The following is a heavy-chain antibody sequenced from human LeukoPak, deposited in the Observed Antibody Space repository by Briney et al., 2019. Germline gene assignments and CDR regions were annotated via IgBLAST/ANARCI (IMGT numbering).Heavy chain of an antibody. V-gene: IGHV4-59*02. J-gene: IGHJ5*02. CDR3: AGSSGWYLLGFDP. CDR2: IYDTGST. Sequence: SETLSLTCTVSGGSVGSYSWNWIRQPPGKGLEWIGYIYDTGSTNYNPSLKSRVTISVDRSKNQLSLKLNSVTSADTAVYYCAGSSGWYLLGFDPWGQGTLVTVSS. D-gene: IGHD6-19*01. CDR1: GGSVGSYS.